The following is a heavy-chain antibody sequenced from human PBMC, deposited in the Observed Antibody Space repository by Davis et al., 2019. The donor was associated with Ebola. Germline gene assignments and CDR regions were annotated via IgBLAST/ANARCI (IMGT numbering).Heavy chain of an antibody. Sequence: SETLSLTCTVSGGSISSYYWGWIRQPPGKGLEWIGEINHSGSTNYNPSLKSRVTISVDTSKNQFSLKLSSVTAADTAVYYCARDSSSWYLNYGMDVWGQGTTVTVSS. J-gene: IGHJ6*02. CDR3: ARDSSSWYLNYGMDV. CDR2: INHSGST. D-gene: IGHD6-13*01. V-gene: IGHV4-34*01. CDR1: GGSISSYY.